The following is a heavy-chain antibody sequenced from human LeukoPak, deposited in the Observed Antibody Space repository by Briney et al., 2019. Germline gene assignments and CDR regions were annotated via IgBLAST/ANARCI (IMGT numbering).Heavy chain of an antibody. CDR1: GFSLSTSGMC. J-gene: IGHJ4*02. CDR2: IDWDDDK. CDR3: ARIGLRGYSGYDSWDY. V-gene: IGHV2-70*11. D-gene: IGHD5-12*01. Sequence: SGPTLVNPTQTLTLTCTFSGFSLSTSGMCVSWIRQPPGKALEWLARIDWDDDKYYSTSLKTRLTISKDTSKNQVVLTMTNMDPVDTATYYCARIGLRGYSGYDSWDYWGQGTLVTVSS.